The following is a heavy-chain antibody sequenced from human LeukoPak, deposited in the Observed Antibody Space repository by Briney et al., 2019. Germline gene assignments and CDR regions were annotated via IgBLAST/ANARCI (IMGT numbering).Heavy chain of an antibody. V-gene: IGHV3-30-3*01. CDR1: GFTFSSYA. Sequence: PGGSLRLSCAASGFTFSSYAMHWVRQAPGKGLEWVAVISYDGSNKYYADSVKGRFTISRDNSKNTLYLQMNSLRAEDTAVYYCARSRGEYQLLEAFDIWGQGTMVTVSS. D-gene: IGHD2-2*01. CDR2: ISYDGSNK. J-gene: IGHJ3*02. CDR3: ARSRGEYQLLEAFDI.